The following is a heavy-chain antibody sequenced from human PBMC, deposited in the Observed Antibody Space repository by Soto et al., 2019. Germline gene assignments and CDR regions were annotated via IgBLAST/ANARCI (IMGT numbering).Heavy chain of an antibody. CDR3: ARGGETKTGIQH. J-gene: IGHJ1*01. CDR2: ITSSSTI. Sequence: QVPLVESGGGLVKPGGSLRLSCAASGFTFSDFHMSWIRQAPGKGLEWVSYITSSSTIYYADSVKGRFTISRDNAKNSQYLQMNSLRAEDTAVYYCARGGETKTGIQHWGQGTLVTVSS. CDR1: GFTFSDFH. V-gene: IGHV3-11*01. D-gene: IGHD2-8*01.